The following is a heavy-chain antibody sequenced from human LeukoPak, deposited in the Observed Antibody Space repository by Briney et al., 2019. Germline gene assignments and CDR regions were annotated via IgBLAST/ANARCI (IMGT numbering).Heavy chain of an antibody. CDR3: XXXXXXXSTVYYYYYMDV. J-gene: IGHJ6*03. D-gene: IGHD1-1*01. CDR1: GGSISSRTYY. V-gene: IGHV4-39*07. CDR2: IYYSGTT. Sequence: SETLSLTCTVSGGSISSRTYYWGWIRQPPGKGLEWIGTIYYSGTTYYNPSLKSRVTISLDTSKNQFSLKLSSVTAADTAIYXXXXXXXXXSTVYYYYYMDVWGKGTTVTVSS.